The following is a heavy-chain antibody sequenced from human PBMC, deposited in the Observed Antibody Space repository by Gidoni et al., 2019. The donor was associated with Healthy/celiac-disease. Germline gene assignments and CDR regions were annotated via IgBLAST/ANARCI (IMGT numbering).Heavy chain of an antibody. CDR3: ARDGSYDFWSGYQNDAFDI. CDR2: IYSGGST. D-gene: IGHD3-3*01. V-gene: IGHV3-53*01. CDR1: GFTVSSNY. Sequence: EVQLVESGGGLIQPGGSLRLSCAASGFTVSSNYMSWVRQAPGKGLEWVSVIYSGGSTYYADSVKGRFTISRDNSKNTLYLQMNSLRAEDTAVYYCARDGSYDFWSGYQNDAFDIWGQGTMVTVSS. J-gene: IGHJ3*02.